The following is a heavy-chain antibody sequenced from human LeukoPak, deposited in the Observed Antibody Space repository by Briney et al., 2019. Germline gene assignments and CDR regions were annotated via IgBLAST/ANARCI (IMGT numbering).Heavy chain of an antibody. CDR2: IYYSGST. D-gene: IGHD6-13*01. CDR1: GGSISSYY. J-gene: IGHJ3*02. CDR3: ARDRSLYSSTWYVPRDGFDT. Sequence: PSETLSLTCTVSGGSISSYYWRWIRQPPGKGLEWIGYIYYSGSTDYNPSLKSRVTISVDTSKNQFSLKLSSVTAEDTAVYYCARDRSLYSSTWYVPRDGFDTWGQGTMVTVSS. V-gene: IGHV4-59*01.